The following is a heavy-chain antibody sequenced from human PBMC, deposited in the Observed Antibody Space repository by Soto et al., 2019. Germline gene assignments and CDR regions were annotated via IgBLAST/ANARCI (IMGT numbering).Heavy chain of an antibody. V-gene: IGHV3-30-3*01. D-gene: IGHD4-4*01. J-gene: IGHJ6*02. Sequence: PVGSLRLSCAASGFTFSSYAMHWVRQAPGKGLEWVAVISYDGSNKYYADSVKGRFTISRDNSKNTLYLQMNSLRAEDTAVYYCARVDYIGDLYYYYGMDVWGQGTTVTVSS. CDR2: ISYDGSNK. CDR3: ARVDYIGDLYYYYGMDV. CDR1: GFTFSSYA.